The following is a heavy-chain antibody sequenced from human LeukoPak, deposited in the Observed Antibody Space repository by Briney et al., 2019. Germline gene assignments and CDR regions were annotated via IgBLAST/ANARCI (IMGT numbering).Heavy chain of an antibody. Sequence: ASVKVSCKASGYTFTSYGISWVRQAPEQGLEWMGWISAYNGNTNYAQKLQGRVTMTTDTSTSTAYMELRSLRSDDTAVYYCARDSPYYYGSWSYLNLYYYYYMDVWGKGTTVTVSS. CDR3: ARDSPYYYGSWSYLNLYYYYYMDV. D-gene: IGHD3-10*01. CDR2: ISAYNGNT. CDR1: GYTFTSYG. J-gene: IGHJ6*03. V-gene: IGHV1-18*01.